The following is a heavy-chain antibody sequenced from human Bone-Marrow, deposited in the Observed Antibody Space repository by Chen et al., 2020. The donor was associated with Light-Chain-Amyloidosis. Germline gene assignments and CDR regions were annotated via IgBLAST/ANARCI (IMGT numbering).Heavy chain of an antibody. CDR2: IYPADSDA. J-gene: IGHJ4*02. CDR3: ARRRDGYNFDY. Sequence: EVQLEQSGPEVKKPGESLKISCKGSGYTFPNYWIGWVRQMPGKGLEWMGVIYPADSDARYRPAFEGQVTISADKSITTAYLQWRSLKASDTAMYYCARRRDGYNFDYWGQGTLVTVSS. D-gene: IGHD5-12*01. V-gene: IGHV5-51*01. CDR1: GYTFPNYW.